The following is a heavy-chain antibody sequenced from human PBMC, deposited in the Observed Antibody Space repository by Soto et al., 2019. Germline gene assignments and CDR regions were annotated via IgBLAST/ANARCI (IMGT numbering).Heavy chain of an antibody. Sequence: EVQLLESGGGLVQPGGSLRLSCAASGFTFSDYGISWVRQAPGKGLEWVSAIIGPGDKAYYADSVKGRFTISRDNSNNTVYLHLNNLRAEDMSISYCAKDRDYGDSFPVDCWGQGTLVTVSS. V-gene: IGHV3-23*01. D-gene: IGHD4-17*01. CDR1: GFTFSDYG. CDR2: IIGPGDKA. J-gene: IGHJ4*02. CDR3: AKDRDYGDSFPVDC.